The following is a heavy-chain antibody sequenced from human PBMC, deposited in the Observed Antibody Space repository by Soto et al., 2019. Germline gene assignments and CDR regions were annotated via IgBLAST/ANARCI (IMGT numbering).Heavy chain of an antibody. CDR2: IWYDGSNK. D-gene: IGHD2-15*01. CDR1: GFTFSSYG. V-gene: IGHV3-33*01. CDR3: ARCYCSGGSCSSRDYYYGMDV. Sequence: GGSLRLSCAASGFTFSSYGMHWVRQAPGKGLEWVAVIWYDGSNKYYADSVKGRFTISRDNSKNTLYLQMNSLRAEDTAVYYCARCYCSGGSCSSRDYYYGMDVWGQGTTVTVSS. J-gene: IGHJ6*02.